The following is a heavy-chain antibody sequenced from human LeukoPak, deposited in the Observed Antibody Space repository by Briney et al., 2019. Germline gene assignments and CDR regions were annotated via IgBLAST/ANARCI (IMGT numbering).Heavy chain of an antibody. D-gene: IGHD1-20*01. V-gene: IGHV4-59*12. CDR2: IYYSGST. J-gene: IGHJ4*02. CDR1: GGSISSYY. CDR3: ARGTGYNWNERFDY. Sequence: SETLSLTCTVSGGSISSYYWSWIRQPPGKGLEWIGYIYYSGSTNYNPSLKSRVTMSVDTSKNQFSLKLSSVTAADTAVYYCARGTGYNWNERFDYWGQGTLVTVSS.